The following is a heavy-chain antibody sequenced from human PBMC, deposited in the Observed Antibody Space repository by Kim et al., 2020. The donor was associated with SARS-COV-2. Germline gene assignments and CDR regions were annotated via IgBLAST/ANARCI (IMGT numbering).Heavy chain of an antibody. CDR3: ARWYYYDRSGYYIDY. D-gene: IGHD3-22*01. V-gene: IGHV3-53*01. Sequence: DSVKGRFTISRDISKNTLYLQMNSLRAEDTAVYYCARWYYYDRSGYYIDYWGQGTLVTVSS. J-gene: IGHJ4*02.